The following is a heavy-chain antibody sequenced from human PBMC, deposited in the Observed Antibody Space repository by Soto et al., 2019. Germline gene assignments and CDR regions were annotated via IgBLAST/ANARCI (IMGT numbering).Heavy chain of an antibody. D-gene: IGHD1-26*01. CDR1: GYTFTSYA. V-gene: IGHV1-3*01. CDR3: AREIVGRRGSSGSHAFDI. J-gene: IGHJ3*02. Sequence: QVQLVQSGAEVKKPGASVKVSCKASGYTFTSYAMHWVRQAPGQRLEWMGWINAGNGNTKYSQKFQGRVTITRDTSASTAYMELSSLRSEDTAVYYCAREIVGRRGSSGSHAFDIWGQGTMVTVSS. CDR2: INAGNGNT.